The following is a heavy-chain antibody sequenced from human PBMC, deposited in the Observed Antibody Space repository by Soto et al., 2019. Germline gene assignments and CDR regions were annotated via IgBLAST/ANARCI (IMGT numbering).Heavy chain of an antibody. D-gene: IGHD2-2*03. Sequence: QVQLVQSGAEVKQTGASVKVSCKASGYTFIGYYIHWVRQAPGQGLEGMGWINPNSGGTNDAQMFQGWVTMTRDRSISTAYMELSRLKSDDTVVYYCARVVGGLDSLGYYGMDVWGQGTTVTVSS. V-gene: IGHV1-2*04. CDR3: ARVVGGLDSLGYYGMDV. CDR1: GYTFIGYY. J-gene: IGHJ6*02. CDR2: INPNSGGT.